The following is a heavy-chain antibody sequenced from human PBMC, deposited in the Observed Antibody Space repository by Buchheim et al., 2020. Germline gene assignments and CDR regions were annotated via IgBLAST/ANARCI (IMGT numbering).Heavy chain of an antibody. CDR2: IWYDGNTK. CDR1: GFTFSSYG. CDR3: ARDNYGDEGSVDY. J-gene: IGHJ4*02. V-gene: IGHV3-33*01. Sequence: QVQLVESGGGVVQPGRSLRLSCAASGFTFSSYGMHWVRQTPGKGLEWVAVIWYDGNTKYYADSVKGRFTISRDNSNDTLYLQMNSLRAEDTAVYYCARDNYGDEGSVDYWGQGTL. D-gene: IGHD4/OR15-4a*01.